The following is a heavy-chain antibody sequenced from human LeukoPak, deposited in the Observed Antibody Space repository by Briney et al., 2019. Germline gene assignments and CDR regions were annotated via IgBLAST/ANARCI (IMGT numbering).Heavy chain of an antibody. Sequence: GGSLRLSCAASGFTFSSFWMGWVRQAPGKGLEWVSGISWNSGNIGYADSVKGRFTISRDNAKSSLYLQMNSQSAEDTALYYCAKDIRSGLRYFDSWGQGTLVTVSS. D-gene: IGHD3-16*01. V-gene: IGHV3-9*01. CDR3: AKDIRSGLRYFDS. J-gene: IGHJ4*02. CDR1: GFTFSSFW. CDR2: ISWNSGNI.